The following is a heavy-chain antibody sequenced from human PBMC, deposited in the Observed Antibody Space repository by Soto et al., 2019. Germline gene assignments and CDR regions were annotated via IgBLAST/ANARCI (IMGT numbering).Heavy chain of an antibody. V-gene: IGHV1-3*01. CDR1: GYTFTSYD. Sequence: ASVKVSCKASGYTFTSYDMHWVRQAPGQRLEWMGWINAGNGNTKYSQKFQGRVTITRDTSASKAYMELSSLRSEDTAVYYCAREKITGVLDVWGQGTTVTVSS. CDR2: INAGNGNT. CDR3: AREKITGVLDV. D-gene: IGHD1-20*01. J-gene: IGHJ6*02.